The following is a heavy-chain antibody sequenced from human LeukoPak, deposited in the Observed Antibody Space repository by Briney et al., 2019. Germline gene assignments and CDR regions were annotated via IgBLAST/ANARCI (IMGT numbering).Heavy chain of an antibody. CDR3: AKLYLSTVPASYDY. V-gene: IGHV3-23*01. D-gene: IGHD5/OR15-5a*01. CDR1: GFTFSSYA. J-gene: IGHJ4*02. CDR2: ISGSGGST. Sequence: GGSLRLSCAASGFTFSSYAMSWVRQAPGKGLEWVSAISGSGGSTYYADSVKGRFTISRDNSKSTLYLQMNSLRAEDTAVYYCAKLYLSTVPASYDYWGQGTLVTVSS.